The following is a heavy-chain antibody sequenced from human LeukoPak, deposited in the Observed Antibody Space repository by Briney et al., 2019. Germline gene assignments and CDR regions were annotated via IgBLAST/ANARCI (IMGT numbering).Heavy chain of an antibody. CDR2: ISTSSSYI. J-gene: IGHJ4*02. D-gene: IGHD1-26*01. Sequence: GGSLRLSCSSAGFTFSRYSMNSLRQDPGKGLEWVSSISTSSSYIYYADSVKGRFTISRDNARNSLFLQLDSLRAEDTAVYYCARGSSNSGSYYDYFDYWGQGALVTVSS. V-gene: IGHV3-21*01. CDR3: ARGSSNSGSYYDYFDY. CDR1: GFTFSRYS.